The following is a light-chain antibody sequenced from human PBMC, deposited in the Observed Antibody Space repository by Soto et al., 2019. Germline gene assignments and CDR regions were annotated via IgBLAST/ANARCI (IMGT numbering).Light chain of an antibody. J-gene: IGKJ1*01. CDR1: QGIRSE. CDR2: AAS. Sequence: AIHMTQSPSSLSASVGDRVAITCRASQGIRSELAWYQQKPGKAPNLLIYAASTLQSGVPSRFSGSGSGTDFTLTISSLQPEDFATYYCLHDYNYPRTFGQGTKLEVK. V-gene: IGKV1-6*01. CDR3: LHDYNYPRT.